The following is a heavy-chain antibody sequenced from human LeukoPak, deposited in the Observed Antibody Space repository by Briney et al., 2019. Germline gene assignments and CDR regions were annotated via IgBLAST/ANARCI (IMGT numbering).Heavy chain of an antibody. Sequence: SDTLSLTCGVSGYSISNSNWWGWIRQPPGKGLEWIGYIDYGGSTNYNPSLKSRATVSVDTSKNQFSLKLSFVTAADTAVYYCARVVYSGYDFRGAMDVWGKGTTVTVSS. D-gene: IGHD5-12*01. V-gene: IGHV4-28*03. CDR3: ARVVYSGYDFRGAMDV. J-gene: IGHJ6*03. CDR1: GYSISNSNW. CDR2: IDYGGST.